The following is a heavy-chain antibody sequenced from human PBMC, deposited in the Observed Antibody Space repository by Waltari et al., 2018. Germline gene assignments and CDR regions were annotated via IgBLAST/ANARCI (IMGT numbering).Heavy chain of an antibody. J-gene: IGHJ4*02. D-gene: IGHD6-13*01. CDR2: IWYDGSNK. CDR3: AKDSSSWLDLDY. V-gene: IGHV3-30*18. Sequence: QVQLVESGGGVVQPGRSLRLSCAASGFTFSSYGMHWIRQAPGKGLEWVAVIWYDGSNKYYADSVKGRFTISRDNSKNTLYLQMNSLRAEDTAMYYCAKDSSSWLDLDYWGQGTLVTVSS. CDR1: GFTFSSYG.